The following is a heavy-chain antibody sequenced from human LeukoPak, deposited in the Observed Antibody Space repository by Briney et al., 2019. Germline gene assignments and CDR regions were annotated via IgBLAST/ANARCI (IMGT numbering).Heavy chain of an antibody. V-gene: IGHV3-33*01. D-gene: IGHD2-8*01. CDR1: GFTFSSNG. CDR3: AGGMRHFDY. CDR2: IWYDGSNK. Sequence: SGGSLRLSCAASGFTFSSNGMHWVRQAPGKGLEWVALIWYDGSNKYYADSVKGRFTISRDNSKNTLFLQMNSLRAEDTAVYYCAGGMRHFDYWGQGTLVTVSS. J-gene: IGHJ4*02.